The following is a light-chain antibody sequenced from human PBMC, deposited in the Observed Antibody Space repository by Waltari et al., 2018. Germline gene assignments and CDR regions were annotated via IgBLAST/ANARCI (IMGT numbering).Light chain of an antibody. CDR1: QNINSW. Sequence: DIQMTQSPSTLSASVGDRVTITCRASQNINSWLAWYQQNPGKAPKLLIYKASTLETGVPSRFSGSGSGTEFTLAITSLQPDDFASYYCQQYDSYPYTFGQGTRLEI. J-gene: IGKJ2*01. V-gene: IGKV1-5*03. CDR2: KAS. CDR3: QQYDSYPYT.